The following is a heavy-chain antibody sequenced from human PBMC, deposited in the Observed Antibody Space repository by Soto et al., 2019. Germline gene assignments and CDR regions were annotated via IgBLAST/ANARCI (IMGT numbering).Heavy chain of an antibody. V-gene: IGHV1-2*04. D-gene: IGHD6-6*01. CDR1: GYTFTGYY. CDR2: INPNSGGT. CDR3: ARDTTRALISSSSSYSYYGMDV. Sequence: ASVKVSCKASGYTFTGYYMHWVRQAPGQGLEWMGWINPNSGGTNYAQKLQGWVTMTRDRSSITAYMDLSRLRSDDTAVYYCARDTTRALISSSSSYSYYGMDVWGQGTTVTVSS. J-gene: IGHJ6*02.